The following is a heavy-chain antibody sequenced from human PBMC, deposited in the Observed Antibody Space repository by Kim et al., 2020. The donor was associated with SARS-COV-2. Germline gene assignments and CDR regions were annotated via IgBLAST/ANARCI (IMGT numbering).Heavy chain of an antibody. D-gene: IGHD4-17*01. CDR3: ARDPVDSYGHFDY. V-gene: IGHV4-59*01. J-gene: IGHJ4*02. Sequence: YKPSRKGRVTISLDTSKNQMSLKVTSVTAADTAVYYCARDPVDSYGHFDYWGQGSLATVSS.